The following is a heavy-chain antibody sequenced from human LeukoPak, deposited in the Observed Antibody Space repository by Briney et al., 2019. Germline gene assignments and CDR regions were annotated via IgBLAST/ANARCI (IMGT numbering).Heavy chain of an antibody. CDR2: IRYDGRER. D-gene: IGHD1-26*01. J-gene: IGHJ4*02. V-gene: IGHV3-30*02. CDR1: GFTFSSYG. Sequence: GGSLRLSCAASGFTFSSYGMHWVRQAPGKGLEWVAFIRYDGRERYYADSVKGRFSISRDNSKNTLYLQMNSLRFEDMGVYYCTKDLGIVVTQFDYWGQGTLVTVSS. CDR3: TKDLGIVVTQFDY.